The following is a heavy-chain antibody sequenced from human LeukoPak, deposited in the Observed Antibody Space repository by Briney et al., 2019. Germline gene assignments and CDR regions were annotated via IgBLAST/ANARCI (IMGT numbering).Heavy chain of an antibody. Sequence: GGSLRLSCAASGFNFSIYAMGWVRQAPGKGLEWVSSISGSGGSTYYADSVKGRFTISRDNSKNTLYLQMNSLRAEDTAVYYCATSITMVRGVINDYWGQGTLVTVSS. J-gene: IGHJ4*02. CDR1: GFNFSIYA. D-gene: IGHD3-10*01. CDR3: ATSITMVRGVINDY. CDR2: ISGSGGST. V-gene: IGHV3-23*01.